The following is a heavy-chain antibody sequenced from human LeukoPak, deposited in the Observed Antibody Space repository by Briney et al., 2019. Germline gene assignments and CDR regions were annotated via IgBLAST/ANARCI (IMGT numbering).Heavy chain of an antibody. V-gene: IGHV4-34*01. D-gene: IGHD4-17*01. CDR2: INHSGST. CDR3: ARAALDYGTDY. CDR1: GGSFSGYY. J-gene: IGHJ4*02. Sequence: SETLSLTCAVYGGSFSGYYWSWIRQPPGKGLEWIGEINHSGSTNYNPSLKSRVTISVDTSKNQFSLKLSSVTAADTAVYYCARAALDYGTDYWGQGTLVTVSS.